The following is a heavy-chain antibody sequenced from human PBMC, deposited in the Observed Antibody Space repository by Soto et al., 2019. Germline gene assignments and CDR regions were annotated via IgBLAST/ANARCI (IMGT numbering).Heavy chain of an antibody. Sequence: PSETLSLTCTVSGGSITSDYWSWLRQPPGKGLEHIGYFYYSGSTIYNPSLKSRVAILIDASKNQFSLILTSVTAADTAVYYCARHLGAAAAGTFDYWGQGTLVTVSS. D-gene: IGHD6-13*01. CDR2: FYYSGST. V-gene: IGHV4-59*08. CDR1: GGSITSDY. CDR3: ARHLGAAAAGTFDY. J-gene: IGHJ4*02.